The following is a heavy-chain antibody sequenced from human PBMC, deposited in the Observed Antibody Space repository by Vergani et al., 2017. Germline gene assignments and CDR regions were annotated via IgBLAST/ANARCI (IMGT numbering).Heavy chain of an antibody. J-gene: IGHJ4*02. D-gene: IGHD6-19*01. CDR2: IKQDGSEK. CDR3: ARDLESVAGPGFFDY. V-gene: IGHV3-7*03. CDR1: GFTFSSYW. Sequence: EVQLVESGGGLVQPGGSLRLSCAASGFTFSSYWMSWVRQAPGKGLEWVANIKQDGSEKYYVDSVKGRFTSSRDKAKNSLYLQMNSLRAEDTAVYYCARDLESVAGPGFFDYWGQGTLVTVSS.